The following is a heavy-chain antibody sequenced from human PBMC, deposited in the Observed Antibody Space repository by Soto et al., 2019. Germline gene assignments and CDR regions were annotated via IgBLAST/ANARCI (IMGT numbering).Heavy chain of an antibody. CDR3: AKAPRSGWYYYYYMDV. D-gene: IGHD3-3*01. Sequence: GGSLRLSCAASGFTFSSYAMCWVRQAPGKGLEWVSAISGSGGSTYYADSVKGRFTISRDNSKNTLYLQMNSLRAEDTAVYYCAKAPRSGWYYYYYMDVWGKGTTVTVSS. CDR2: ISGSGGST. J-gene: IGHJ6*03. CDR1: GFTFSSYA. V-gene: IGHV3-23*01.